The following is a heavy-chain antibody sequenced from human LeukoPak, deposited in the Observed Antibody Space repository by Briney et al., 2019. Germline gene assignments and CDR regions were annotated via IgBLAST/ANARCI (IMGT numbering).Heavy chain of an antibody. CDR2: ISYDGSNK. V-gene: IGHV3-30*18. J-gene: IGHJ4*02. Sequence: GGSLRLSCVASGFTFSSYGMHWVRQAPGKGLEWVAVISYDGSNKYYADSVKGRFTISRDNSKNTLYLQMNSLRAEDTAVYYCAKDAYLDYWGQGTLVTVSS. CDR3: AKDAYLDY. CDR1: GFTFSSYG.